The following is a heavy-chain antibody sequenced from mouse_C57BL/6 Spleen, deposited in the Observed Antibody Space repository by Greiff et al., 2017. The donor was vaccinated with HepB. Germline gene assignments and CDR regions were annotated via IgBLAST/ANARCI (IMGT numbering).Heavy chain of an antibody. CDR3: ARYYYGSSCPFDY. J-gene: IGHJ2*01. CDR2: ISSGSSTI. D-gene: IGHD1-1*01. CDR1: GFTFSDYG. Sequence: EVKVVESGGGLVKPGGSLKLSCAASGFTFSDYGMHWVRQAPEKGLEWVAYISSGSSTIYYADTVKGRFTISRDNAKNTLFLQMTSLRSEDTAMYYCARYYYGSSCPFDYWGQGTTLTVSS. V-gene: IGHV5-17*01.